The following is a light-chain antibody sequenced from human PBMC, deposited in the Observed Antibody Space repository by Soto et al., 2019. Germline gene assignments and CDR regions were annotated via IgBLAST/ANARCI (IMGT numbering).Light chain of an antibody. CDR2: LTS. V-gene: IGKV2-28*01. CDR3: MQAPQLPLT. J-gene: IGKJ4*01. Sequence: VLSQSPGTLSLNPRERATLSCRVGHSVSSSYLDWYVQKPGQSPQLLIYLTSNRASGVPDRFSGSGSGTDFTLKISRVEAEDVGLYYCMQAPQLPLTFGEGTKVDIK. CDR1: HSVSSSY.